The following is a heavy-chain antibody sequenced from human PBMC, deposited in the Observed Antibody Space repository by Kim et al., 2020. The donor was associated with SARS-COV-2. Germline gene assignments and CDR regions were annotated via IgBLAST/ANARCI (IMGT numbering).Heavy chain of an antibody. V-gene: IGHV3-7*01. CDR2: IKQDGSEK. CDR1: GFTFSSYW. D-gene: IGHD2-2*01. CDR3: ARDQSCSSTSCYGPHDAFGT. J-gene: IGHJ3*02. Sequence: GGSLRLSCAASGFTFSSYWMSWVRQAPGKGLEWVANIKQDGSEKYYVDSVKGRFTISRDNAKNSLYLQMNSLRAEDTAVYYCARDQSCSSTSCYGPHDAFGTWGQGTLVTVSS.